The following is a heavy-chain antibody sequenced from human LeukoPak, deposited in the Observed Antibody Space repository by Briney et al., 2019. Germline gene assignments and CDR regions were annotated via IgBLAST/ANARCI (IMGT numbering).Heavy chain of an antibody. D-gene: IGHD4-17*01. CDR2: IYSGGST. CDR1: GFTVSSNY. J-gene: IGHJ5*02. CDR3: ARDGTVTRFGALDP. Sequence: GGSLRLSCAASGFTVSSNYMSWVRQAPGKGLEWVSVIYSGGSTYYADSVKGRFTISRDNSKNTLYLQMNSLRAEDTAVYYCARDGTVTRFGALDPWGQGTLVTVSS. V-gene: IGHV3-53*01.